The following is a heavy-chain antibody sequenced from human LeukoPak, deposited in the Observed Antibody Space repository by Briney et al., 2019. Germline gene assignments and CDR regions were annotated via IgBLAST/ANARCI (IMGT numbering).Heavy chain of an antibody. J-gene: IGHJ4*02. CDR2: IYHSGST. Sequence: PSETLSLTCTVSGGSISSYYWGWIRQPPGKGLEWIGSIYHSGSTYYNPSLKSRVTMSVDTSKNQFSLKLSSVTAADAAVYYCARGGLGSSGWVRRPSDYWGQGTLVTVSS. D-gene: IGHD6-19*01. CDR3: ARGGLGSSGWVRRPSDY. CDR1: GGSISSYY. V-gene: IGHV4-59*04.